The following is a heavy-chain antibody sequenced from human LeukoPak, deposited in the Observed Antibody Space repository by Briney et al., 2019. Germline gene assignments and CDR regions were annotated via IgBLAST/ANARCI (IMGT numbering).Heavy chain of an antibody. CDR3: AKVPTATNSIFDY. CDR2: ISGSGGST. D-gene: IGHD5-18*01. J-gene: IGHJ4*02. V-gene: IGHV3-23*01. CDR1: GFTFTSYA. Sequence: GGSLRLSCAASGFTFTSYAMSWVRQVPGKGLEWVSVISGSGGSTYYADSVKGRFTISRDNSKNTLYLQMNSLRAEDTAVYYCAKVPTATNSIFDYWGQGTLVTVSS.